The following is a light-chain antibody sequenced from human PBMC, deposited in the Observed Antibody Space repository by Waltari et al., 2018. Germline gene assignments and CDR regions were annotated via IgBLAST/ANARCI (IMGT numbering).Light chain of an antibody. J-gene: IGLJ3*02. CDR1: GTDVGRHHY. CDR2: DFT. CDR3: ASYLAAGTLV. Sequence: QSALTQPASVSGSPGQSITLPCTGSGTDVGRHHYVSRYQHYPDKTPRLMIYDFTNRPPGVSVRFGGSKSGNTASLPISGLQPENEADYYCASYLAAGTLVFGGGNRLTVV. V-gene: IGLV2-14*03.